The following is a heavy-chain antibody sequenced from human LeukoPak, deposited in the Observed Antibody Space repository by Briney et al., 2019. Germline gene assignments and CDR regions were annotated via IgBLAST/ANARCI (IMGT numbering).Heavy chain of an antibody. Sequence: GGSLRLSCAASGFTSSSYAMSWVRQAPGKGLEWVSAISGSGGSTYYADSVKGRFTISRDNSKNTLYLQMNSLRAEDTAVYYCAKDNSVYYDVLTGFYGGYSMDVWGKGTTVTVSS. CDR3: AKDNSVYYDVLTGFYGGYSMDV. J-gene: IGHJ6*03. D-gene: IGHD3-9*01. V-gene: IGHV3-23*01. CDR2: ISGSGGST. CDR1: GFTSSSYA.